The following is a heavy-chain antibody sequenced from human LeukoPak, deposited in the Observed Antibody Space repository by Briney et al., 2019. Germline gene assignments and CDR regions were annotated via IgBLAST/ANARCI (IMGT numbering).Heavy chain of an antibody. J-gene: IGHJ5*02. CDR2: IYYSGST. CDR1: GGSISSSSYY. Sequence: SETLSLTCTVSGGSISSSSYYCGWIRQPPGEGLEWIGSIYYSGSTYYNPSLKSRVTISVDTSKNQFSLKLSSVTAADTAVYYCARQEGEDIVVVVAAGNWFDPWGQGTLVTVSS. V-gene: IGHV4-39*01. CDR3: ARQEGEDIVVVVAAGNWFDP. D-gene: IGHD2-15*01.